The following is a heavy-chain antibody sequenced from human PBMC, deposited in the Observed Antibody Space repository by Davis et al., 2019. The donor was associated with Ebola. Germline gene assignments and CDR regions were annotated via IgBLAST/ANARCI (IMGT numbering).Heavy chain of an antibody. Sequence: PGGSLRLSCAASGFTFSNYALSWVRQAPGKGLEWVPSVSGSGGNTYDIDSVKGRFTISRDNSKNTLYLQMNSLRAEDTAVYYCARGDDSSDYYWSGAFDIWGQGTMVTVSS. J-gene: IGHJ3*02. D-gene: IGHD3-22*01. CDR1: GFTFSNYA. CDR2: VSGSGGNT. CDR3: ARGDDSSDYYWSGAFDI. V-gene: IGHV3-23*01.